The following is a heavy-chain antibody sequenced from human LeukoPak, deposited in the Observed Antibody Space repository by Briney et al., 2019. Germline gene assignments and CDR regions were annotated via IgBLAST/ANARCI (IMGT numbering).Heavy chain of an antibody. CDR3: AGDTHSSSWYDH. CDR1: GFTVSSIY. J-gene: IGHJ5*02. V-gene: IGHV3-53*01. CDR2: IYSDGNT. D-gene: IGHD6-19*01. Sequence: GGSLRLSCAVSGFTVSSIYMSWVRQAPGKGLEWVSFIYSDGNTYNADSVKGRFTLSRDSSRNTLYLQMNSLRVDDTAVYYCAGDTHSSSWYDHWGQGTLVTVSS.